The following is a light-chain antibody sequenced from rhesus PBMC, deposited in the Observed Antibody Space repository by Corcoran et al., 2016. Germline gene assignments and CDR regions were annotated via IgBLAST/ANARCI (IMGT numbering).Light chain of an antibody. Sequence: EIVMTQSPATLSLSPGERATFSRRASQSVITRLSWYQQKLGQAPRLLIYGASTRATGIPDRFSGHGTGTGIPLTISSLEPEDVAVYFSLQHPNWPHTFGQGAKVEIK. V-gene: IGKV3-24*01. CDR3: LQHPNWPHT. CDR2: GAS. J-gene: IGKJ2*01. CDR1: QSVITR.